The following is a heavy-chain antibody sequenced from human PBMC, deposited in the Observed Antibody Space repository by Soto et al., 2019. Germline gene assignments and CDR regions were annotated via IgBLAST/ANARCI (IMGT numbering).Heavy chain of an antibody. CDR2: INPSGGST. V-gene: IGHV1-46*03. Sequence: ASVKVSCKASGYTFTSYYMHWVRQAPGQGLEWMGIINPSGGSTSYAQKFQGRVTMTRDTSTSTVYMELSSLRSEDTAVYYCASVAPRHIGADSIGDLAFDYWGQGTLVTVSS. J-gene: IGHJ4*02. CDR1: GYTFTSYY. CDR3: ASVAPRHIGADSIGDLAFDY. D-gene: IGHD6-13*01.